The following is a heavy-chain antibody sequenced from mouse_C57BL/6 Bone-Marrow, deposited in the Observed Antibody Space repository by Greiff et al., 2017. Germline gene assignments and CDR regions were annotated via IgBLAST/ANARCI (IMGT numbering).Heavy chain of an antibody. Sequence: QVQLQQPGAELVRPGTSVKLSCKASGYTFTSYWMHWVKQRPGQGLEWIGVIDPSDSYTNYNQKFKGKATLTVDTSSSTAYMQLSSLTSEDSAVYYCARRAIYYFDYWGQGNTLTVSS. CDR3: ARRAIYYFDY. J-gene: IGHJ2*01. D-gene: IGHD3-1*01. CDR1: GYTFTSYW. CDR2: IDPSDSYT. V-gene: IGHV1-59*01.